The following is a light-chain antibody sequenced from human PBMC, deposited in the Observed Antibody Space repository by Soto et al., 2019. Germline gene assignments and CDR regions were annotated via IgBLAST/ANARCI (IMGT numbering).Light chain of an antibody. CDR3: KQYGSAPTT. CDR1: QSVSSSY. Sequence: EIVLTQSPGTLSLSPGERATLSCRASQSVSSSYLAWYQQRPGQAPRLLIFGASIRATGIQDRFSGSGSGTDVTLTISRLEPEDFAVFYWKQYGSAPTTFGQGTKVEIK. V-gene: IGKV3-20*01. CDR2: GAS. J-gene: IGKJ1*01.